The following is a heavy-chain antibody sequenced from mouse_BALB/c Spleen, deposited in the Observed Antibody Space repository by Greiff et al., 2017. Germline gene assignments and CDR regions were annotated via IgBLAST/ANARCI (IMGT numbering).Heavy chain of an antibody. V-gene: IGHV1-62-2*01. D-gene: IGHD1-2*01. CDR3: ARHGHYYGYGGYAMDY. CDR2: FYPGSGSI. CDR1: GYTFTEYI. Sequence: VQLQQSGAGLVKPGASVNLSCKASGYTFTEYIIHWVKHRSGQGLEWIGWFYPGSGSIKYNEKFKDKATLTADKSSSTVYMELSRLTSEDSAVYFCARHGHYYGYGGYAMDYWGQGTSVTVSS. J-gene: IGHJ4*01.